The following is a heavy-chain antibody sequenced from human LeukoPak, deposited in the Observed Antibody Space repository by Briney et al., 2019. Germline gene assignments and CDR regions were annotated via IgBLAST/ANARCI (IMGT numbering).Heavy chain of an antibody. CDR1: GFTFSSYG. Sequence: GRSLRLSCAASGFTFSSYGMHWVRQAPGKGLEWVAVISYDGSSKYYADSVKGRFTISRDNSKNTLYLQMNSLRAEDTAVYYCAKDRATIFGVVIIAYYYYGMDVWGQGTTVTVSS. D-gene: IGHD3-3*01. J-gene: IGHJ6*02. CDR3: AKDRATIFGVVIIAYYYYGMDV. CDR2: ISYDGSSK. V-gene: IGHV3-30*18.